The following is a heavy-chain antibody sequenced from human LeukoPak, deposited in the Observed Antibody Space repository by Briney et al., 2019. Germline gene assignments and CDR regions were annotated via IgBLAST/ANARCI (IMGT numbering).Heavy chain of an antibody. V-gene: IGHV3-53*01. J-gene: IGHJ4*02. CDR2: IYSGGST. Sequence: PGGSLRLSCAASGFTVSSNYMSWVRQAPGKGLEWVSVIYSGGSTYYADSVKGRFTISRDNSKNTLYLQMNSLRAEDTAVYYCAKDRLGELRYSEYYFDYWGQGTLVTVSS. CDR1: GFTVSSNY. D-gene: IGHD1-26*01. CDR3: AKDRLGELRYSEYYFDY.